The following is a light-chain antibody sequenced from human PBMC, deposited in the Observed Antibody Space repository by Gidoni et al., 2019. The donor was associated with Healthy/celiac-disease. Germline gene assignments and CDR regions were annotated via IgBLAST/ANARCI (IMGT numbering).Light chain of an antibody. Sequence: QSVLTQPPSASGTPGQRVTISCSGSSSNIGSNTVNWYQQLPGTAPKLLIYSNNQRPSGVPDRFPGSKSGTSASLAISGLQSEDEADYYCAAWDDSLNGWVFGGGTNLTVL. CDR3: AAWDDSLNGWV. J-gene: IGLJ3*02. CDR1: SSNIGSNT. CDR2: SNN. V-gene: IGLV1-44*01.